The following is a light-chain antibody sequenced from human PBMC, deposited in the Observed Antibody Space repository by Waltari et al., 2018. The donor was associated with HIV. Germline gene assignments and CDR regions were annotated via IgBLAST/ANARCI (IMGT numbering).Light chain of an antibody. Sequence: SSELTQDPTVSVALGQTVRITCQGDSLGGSYASWYQQKPGQAPVLVIYGEYNRPSGIPDRVAGSSSGNTASLTISGALAEDEADYYCQSRDSSGKHVLFGGGTRLTVL. CDR2: GEY. V-gene: IGLV3-19*01. CDR1: SLGGSY. J-gene: IGLJ2*01. CDR3: QSRDSSGKHVL.